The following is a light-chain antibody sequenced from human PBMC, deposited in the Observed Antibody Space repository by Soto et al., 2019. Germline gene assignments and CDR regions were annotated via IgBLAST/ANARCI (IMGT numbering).Light chain of an antibody. Sequence: QSVLTQPASVSGSPGQSITISYTGTSSDVGGYNYVSWYQQHPGKAPRLMIYEVSNRPSGVSNRFSGSKSGNTASLTLSGLPADDEADYYCSSYTSSSTRVFGTGTQATV. CDR3: SSYTSSSTRV. V-gene: IGLV2-14*01. CDR1: SSDVGGYNY. J-gene: IGLJ1*01. CDR2: EVS.